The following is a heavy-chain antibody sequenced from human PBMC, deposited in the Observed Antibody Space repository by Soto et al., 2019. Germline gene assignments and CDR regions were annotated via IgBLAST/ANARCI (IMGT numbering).Heavy chain of an antibody. D-gene: IGHD3-9*01. CDR1: GYTFTSYG. J-gene: IGHJ4*02. Sequence: ASVKVSCKASGYTFTSYGISWVRQAPGQGLEWMGWISAYNGNTNYAQKLQGRVTMTTDTSTSTAYMELRSLRSDDTAVYYCARAENYDCLTGYCYYYAYWGQGTLVIVSS. CDR3: ARAENYDCLTGYCYYYAY. V-gene: IGHV1-18*01. CDR2: ISAYNGNT.